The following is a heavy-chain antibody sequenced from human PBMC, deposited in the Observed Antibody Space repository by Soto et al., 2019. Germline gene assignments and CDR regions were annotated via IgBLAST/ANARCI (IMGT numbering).Heavy chain of an antibody. J-gene: IGHJ6*02. Sequence: SETLSLTCAVYGGSFSGYYWSWLRQPPGKGLEWIGEINHSGSTNYNPSLKSRVTISVDTSKNQFSLKLSSVTAADTAVYYCARGVGIQLWLRTYYYYGMDVWCQGTTVTVSS. CDR1: GGSFSGYY. V-gene: IGHV4-34*01. CDR2: INHSGST. D-gene: IGHD5-18*01. CDR3: ARGVGIQLWLRTYYYYGMDV.